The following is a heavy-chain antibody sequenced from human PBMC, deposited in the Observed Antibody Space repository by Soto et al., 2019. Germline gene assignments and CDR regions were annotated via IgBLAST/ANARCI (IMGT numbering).Heavy chain of an antibody. Sequence: PSETLSLTCAVYGGSFSGYYWSWIRQPPGKGLEWIGEINHSGSTNYNPSLKSRVTISVDTSKNQFSLKLSSVTAADTAVYYCARAYIIVGATSWFDPWGQGTLVTVS. V-gene: IGHV4-34*01. CDR3: ARAYIIVGATSWFDP. D-gene: IGHD1-26*01. CDR1: GGSFSGYY. J-gene: IGHJ5*02. CDR2: INHSGST.